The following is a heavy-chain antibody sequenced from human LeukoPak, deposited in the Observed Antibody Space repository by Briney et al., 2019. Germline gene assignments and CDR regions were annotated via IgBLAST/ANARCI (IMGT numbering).Heavy chain of an antibody. D-gene: IGHD2-21*02. V-gene: IGHV4-4*02. J-gene: IGHJ2*01. CDR2: VNLQGST. CDR1: GGSISNPNW. Sequence: SETLSLTCGVSGGSISNPNWWTWVRQPPGKGLEWIGEVNLQGSTNYNPSLKSRVTISVDTSKNQFSLKLSSVTAADTAVYYCARMIVVVTASWYFDLWGRGTLVTVSS. CDR3: ARMIVVVTASWYFDL.